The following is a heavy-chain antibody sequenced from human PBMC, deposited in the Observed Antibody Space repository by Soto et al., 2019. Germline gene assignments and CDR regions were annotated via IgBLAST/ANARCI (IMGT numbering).Heavy chain of an antibody. CDR3: AKEGASSWYFFDY. Sequence: EVQLLESGENLVQPGGSLRLSCAASGFTFSNYAMNWVRQPPGKGLEWVSTISGSGGGAYYADSVKGRFTISRDNSKNTLYLQRNSLRGEDTAVYYCAKEGASSWYFFDYWGQGTLVTVSS. D-gene: IGHD6-13*01. CDR2: ISGSGGGA. J-gene: IGHJ4*02. CDR1: GFTFSNYA. V-gene: IGHV3-23*01.